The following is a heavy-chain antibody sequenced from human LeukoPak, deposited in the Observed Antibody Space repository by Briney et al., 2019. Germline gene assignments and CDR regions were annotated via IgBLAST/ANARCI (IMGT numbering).Heavy chain of an antibody. CDR3: ARGGTGADFDY. CDR1: GFTFSSYS. D-gene: IGHD3/OR15-3a*01. V-gene: IGHV3-21*01. CDR2: ISDSSSYI. J-gene: IGHJ4*02. Sequence: GGSLRLSCAASGFTFSSYSMNWVRQAPGKGLEWDSSISDSSSYIYYPDSVKGRFTISRDNAKNSLYLQMNSLRAEDTAVYFCARGGTGADFDYWGQETLVTVSS.